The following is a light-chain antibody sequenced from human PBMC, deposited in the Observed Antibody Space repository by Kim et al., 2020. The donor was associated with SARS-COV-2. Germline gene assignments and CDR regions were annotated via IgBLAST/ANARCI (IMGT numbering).Light chain of an antibody. CDR3: QQYNAWPPSIT. Sequence: EIVVTQSPGSLSVSPGDGATLSCRASQSVASNLAWYQQRPGQAPRLLIYGASTRATGVPARFSGSGSETEFTLTISSLQSEDFAVYYCQQYNAWPPSITFGQGTRLEIK. J-gene: IGKJ5*01. CDR2: GAS. CDR1: QSVASN. V-gene: IGKV3-15*01.